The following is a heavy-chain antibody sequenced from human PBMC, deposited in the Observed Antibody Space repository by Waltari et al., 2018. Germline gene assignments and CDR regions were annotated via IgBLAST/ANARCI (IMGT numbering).Heavy chain of an antibody. Sequence: QVQLQESGPGLVKPSETLSLTCTVSGYSISSGYYWGWIRQPPGKGLEWIGSNYHGGSTYHNPALKSRVTISVDTSKNQFSLKLSSVTAADTAVYYCASGSIFGVVIPDYWGQGTLVTVSS. V-gene: IGHV4-38-2*02. D-gene: IGHD3-3*01. J-gene: IGHJ4*02. CDR2: NYHGGST. CDR1: GYSISSGYY. CDR3: ASGSIFGVVIPDY.